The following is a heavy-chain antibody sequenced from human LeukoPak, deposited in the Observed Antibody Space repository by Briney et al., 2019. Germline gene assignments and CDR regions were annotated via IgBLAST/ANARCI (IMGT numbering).Heavy chain of an antibody. Sequence: SETLSLTCTVSGDSISSSTYYWGWIRQPPGKGLEWIGSIYYSGSTYYNPSLKSRVTISVDTSKNQFSLKLSSVTAADTAVYYCAGRRISYFDSWGQGTLVTVSS. CDR1: GDSISSSTYY. CDR3: AGRRISYFDS. V-gene: IGHV4-39*07. J-gene: IGHJ4*02. D-gene: IGHD2-15*01. CDR2: IYYSGST.